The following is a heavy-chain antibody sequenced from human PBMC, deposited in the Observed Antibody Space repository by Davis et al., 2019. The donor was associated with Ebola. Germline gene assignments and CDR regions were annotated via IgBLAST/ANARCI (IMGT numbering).Heavy chain of an antibody. Sequence: PSETLSLTCTVSGGSISSYYWSWIRQPAGKGLEWIGRIYTSGSTNYNPSLKSRVTISLDTSKNQFSLKLTSVTAADTAVYYCATMATTWDYFDYWGQGALVTVSS. D-gene: IGHD5-24*01. J-gene: IGHJ4*02. V-gene: IGHV4-4*07. CDR2: IYTSGST. CDR1: GGSISSYY. CDR3: ATMATTWDYFDY.